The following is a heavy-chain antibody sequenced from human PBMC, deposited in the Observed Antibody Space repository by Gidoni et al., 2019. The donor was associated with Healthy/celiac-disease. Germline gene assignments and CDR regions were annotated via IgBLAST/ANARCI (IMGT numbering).Heavy chain of an antibody. J-gene: IGHJ4*02. CDR3: AKAPSYGSGKRGGYFDY. CDR2: ISGSGGST. CDR1: GFTFSSYA. V-gene: IGHV3-23*01. D-gene: IGHD3-10*01. Sequence: EVQLLESGGGLVQPGGSLRLSCAASGFTFSSYAMSWVRQAPGKGLEWVSAISGSGGSTYYADSVKGRFTISRDNSKNTLYLQMNSLRAEDTAVYYCAKAPSYGSGKRGGYFDYWGQGTLVTVSS.